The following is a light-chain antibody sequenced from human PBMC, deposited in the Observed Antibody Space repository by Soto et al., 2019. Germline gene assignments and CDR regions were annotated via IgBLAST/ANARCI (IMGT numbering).Light chain of an antibody. J-gene: IGKJ1*01. Sequence: EIVLTQSPGTLSLSPGERATLSCRASQSVSSTYLAWYQHKPGQAPRLLFYGASSRATDIPDRFSGSGSGPDFTLTISRLEPEDFEVYYCQQYGRSPPWTFGQGTKVEIK. CDR3: QQYGRSPPWT. CDR1: QSVSSTY. V-gene: IGKV3-20*01. CDR2: GAS.